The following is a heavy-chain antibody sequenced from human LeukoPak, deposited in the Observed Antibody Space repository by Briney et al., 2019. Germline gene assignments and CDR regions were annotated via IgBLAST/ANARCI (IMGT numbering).Heavy chain of an antibody. D-gene: IGHD7-27*01. CDR2: ISDIGGNT. J-gene: IGHJ4*02. CDR1: GFTFSSYA. CDR3: AKTPKTGSFDY. V-gene: IGHV3-23*01. Sequence: GGSLRLSCSASGFTFSSYAMNWVRQAPGKGLEWLSTISDIGGNTYYADSVKGRFTISRDNSRNTLYLQMNSLRVEDTAVYFCAKTPKTGSFDYWGQGTLVTVSS.